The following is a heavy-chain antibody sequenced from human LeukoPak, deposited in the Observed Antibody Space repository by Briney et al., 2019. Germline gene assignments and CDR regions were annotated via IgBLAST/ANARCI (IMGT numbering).Heavy chain of an antibody. Sequence: SETLSLTCTVSEGSISSYYWSWIRQPPGKGLEWIGYIYYSGSTNYNPSLKSRVTISVDTSKNQFSLKLSSVTAADTAVYYCARVGWDDTFDYWGQGTLVTVSS. V-gene: IGHV4-59*01. CDR1: EGSISSYY. J-gene: IGHJ4*02. CDR2: IYYSGST. CDR3: ARVGWDDTFDY. D-gene: IGHD3-22*01.